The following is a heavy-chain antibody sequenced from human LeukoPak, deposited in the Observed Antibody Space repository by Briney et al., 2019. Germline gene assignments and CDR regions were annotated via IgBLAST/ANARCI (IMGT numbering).Heavy chain of an antibody. J-gene: IGHJ5*02. CDR1: GYSISSGYY. Sequence: PSETLSLTCTVSGYSISSGYYWGWIRQPPGKGLEWIGSIYHSGSTYYNPSLKSRVTISVDTSKNQFSLKLSSVTAADTAVYYCARDTRYSSGPKGVENWFDPWGQGTLVTVSS. V-gene: IGHV4-38-2*02. CDR2: IYHSGST. D-gene: IGHD3-10*01. CDR3: ARDTRYSSGPKGVENWFDP.